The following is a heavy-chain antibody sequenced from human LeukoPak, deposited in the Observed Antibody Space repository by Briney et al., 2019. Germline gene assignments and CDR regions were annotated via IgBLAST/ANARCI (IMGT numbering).Heavy chain of an antibody. CDR1: GGSFSGYY. CDR2: INHSGST. V-gene: IGHV4-34*01. Sequence: PSETLSLTCAVYGGSFSGYYWSWIRQPPGKGLEWIGEINHSGSTNYNPSLKSRVTISVDTSKNQFSLKLSSVTAADTAVYYCARAPTVVVVPALFDYWGQGTLVTVCS. D-gene: IGHD2-2*01. J-gene: IGHJ4*02. CDR3: ARAPTVVVVPALFDY.